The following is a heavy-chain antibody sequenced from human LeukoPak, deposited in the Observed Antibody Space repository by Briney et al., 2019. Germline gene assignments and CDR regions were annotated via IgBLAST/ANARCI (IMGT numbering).Heavy chain of an antibody. V-gene: IGHV1-2*02. Sequence: ASVEVSCKASGYTFTGYYMHWVRQAPGQGIEWMGWINPNSGGTNYAQKFQGRVTMTRDTSISTAYMELSRLRSDDTAVYYCATAQTSYDILTGYGWFDPWGQGTLVTVSS. J-gene: IGHJ5*02. CDR1: GYTFTGYY. CDR3: ATAQTSYDILTGYGWFDP. D-gene: IGHD3-9*01. CDR2: INPNSGGT.